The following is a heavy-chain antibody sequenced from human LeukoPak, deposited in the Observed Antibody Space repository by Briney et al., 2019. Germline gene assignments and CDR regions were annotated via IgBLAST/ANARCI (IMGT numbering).Heavy chain of an antibody. D-gene: IGHD5-24*01. Sequence: PSETLSLTCTVSGGSISSHYWSWIRQPPGKGLEWIGYIYYSGSTNYNPSLKSRVTISVDTSKNQLSLKLSSVTAADTAVYYCARVGRWLQAFDYWGQGTLVTVSS. CDR1: GGSISSHY. J-gene: IGHJ4*02. CDR3: ARVGRWLQAFDY. V-gene: IGHV4-59*11. CDR2: IYYSGST.